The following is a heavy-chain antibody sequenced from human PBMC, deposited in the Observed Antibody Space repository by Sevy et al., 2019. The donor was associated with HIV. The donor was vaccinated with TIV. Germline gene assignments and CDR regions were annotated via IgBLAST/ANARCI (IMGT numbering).Heavy chain of an antibody. V-gene: IGHV1-69*13. CDR1: GGTFSSYA. J-gene: IGHJ4*02. D-gene: IGHD5-12*01. CDR2: IIPIFGTA. CDR3: ARVTRDGYNLGLFDY. Sequence: ASVKVSCKASGGTFSSYAISWVRQAPGQGLEWMGGIIPIFGTANYAQKFQGRVTITADESTSTAYMELSSLRSEDTAVYCCARVTRDGYNLGLFDYWGQGTLVTVSS.